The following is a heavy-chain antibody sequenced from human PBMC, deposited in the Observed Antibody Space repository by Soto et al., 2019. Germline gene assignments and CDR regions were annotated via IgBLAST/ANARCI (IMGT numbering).Heavy chain of an antibody. D-gene: IGHD1-7*01. Sequence: GGSLRLSCAASGFTFSSYAMSWVRQAPGKGLEWVSAISGSGGSTYYADSVKGRFTISRDNSKNTLYLQMNSLRAEDTAVYYCAKNNNWNYGLKWFDPWGQGTLVTVSS. V-gene: IGHV3-23*01. J-gene: IGHJ5*02. CDR2: ISGSGGST. CDR1: GFTFSSYA. CDR3: AKNNNWNYGLKWFDP.